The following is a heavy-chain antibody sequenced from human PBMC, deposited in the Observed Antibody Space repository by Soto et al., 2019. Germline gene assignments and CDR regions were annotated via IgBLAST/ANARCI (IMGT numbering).Heavy chain of an antibody. Sequence: QVQLVQSGAEVKKPGASVKVSCKTSGYTFTNYYMHWVRQAPGQGLEWMAIINPSGGSTKYAQKFQGRVTMTRDTYTSTVYMELSSLRSEDTAVYYCARGGSVVVMTDGFDYWGQGTLVTVSS. J-gene: IGHJ4*02. CDR1: GYTFTNYY. CDR2: INPSGGST. D-gene: IGHD2-21*01. CDR3: ARGGSVVVMTDGFDY. V-gene: IGHV1-46*01.